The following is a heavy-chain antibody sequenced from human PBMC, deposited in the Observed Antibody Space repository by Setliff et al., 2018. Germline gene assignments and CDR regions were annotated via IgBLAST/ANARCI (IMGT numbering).Heavy chain of an antibody. CDR1: GGSISSSNYY. J-gene: IGHJ6*03. CDR3: ARRVGIRGRGYNYYYYYMDV. CDR2: IYYSGST. Sequence: SETLSLTCTVSGGSISSSNYYWGWIRQPPGKGLEWIGSIYYSGSTYYNPSLTSRVTISLDTSKNQFSLQLSSVTAADTAVYSCARRVGIRGRGYNYYYYYMDVWGKGTTVTVSS. D-gene: IGHD3-10*01. V-gene: IGHV4-39*01.